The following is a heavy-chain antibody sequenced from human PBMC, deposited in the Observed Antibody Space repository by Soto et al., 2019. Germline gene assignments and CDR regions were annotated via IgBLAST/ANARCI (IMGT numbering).Heavy chain of an antibody. CDR2: INAGNGNT. Sequence: ASVKVSCKASGHTFSTLAMHWVRQAPGQRLEWMGWINAGNGNTKYSQKFQGRVTITRDTSASTAYLELRNLRSEDTAVYYCARAAALGTWFDPWGQGTLVTVSS. J-gene: IGHJ5*02. V-gene: IGHV1-3*01. CDR1: GHTFSTLA. CDR3: ARAAALGTWFDP. D-gene: IGHD6-13*01.